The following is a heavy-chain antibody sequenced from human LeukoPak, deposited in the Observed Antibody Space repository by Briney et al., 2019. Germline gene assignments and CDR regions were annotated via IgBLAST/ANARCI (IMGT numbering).Heavy chain of an antibody. Sequence: GGSLRLSCAASGFTFSNAWMSWVRQAPGKGLEWVSYISSSGSTIYYADSVKGRFTISRDNAKNSLYLQMNSLRAEDTAVYYCARGLSYYDSSGYYLSYWGQGPLVTVSS. J-gene: IGHJ4*02. CDR1: GFTFSNAW. CDR3: ARGLSYYDSSGYYLSY. D-gene: IGHD3-22*01. V-gene: IGHV3-11*04. CDR2: ISSSGSTI.